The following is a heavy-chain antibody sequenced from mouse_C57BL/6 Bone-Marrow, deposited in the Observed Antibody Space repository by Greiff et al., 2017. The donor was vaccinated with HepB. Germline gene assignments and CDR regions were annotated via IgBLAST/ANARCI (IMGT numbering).Heavy chain of an antibody. J-gene: IGHJ2*01. CDR3: TTSRYGNFFFDY. D-gene: IGHD2-1*01. CDR2: IDHENGDT. V-gene: IGHV14-4*01. CDR1: GFNIKDDY. Sequence: EVQLQQSGAELVRPGASVKLSCTASGFNIKDDYMHWVKQRPEQGLEWIGWIDHENGDTEYASKLQGKATITADTSSNTAYLQLSSLTSEDTAVYYCTTSRYGNFFFDYWGQGTTLTVSS.